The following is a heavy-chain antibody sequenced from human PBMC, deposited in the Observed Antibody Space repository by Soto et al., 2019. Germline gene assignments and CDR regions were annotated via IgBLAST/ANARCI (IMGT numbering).Heavy chain of an antibody. J-gene: IGHJ4*02. CDR1: GIPFNNYA. V-gene: IGHV3-23*01. D-gene: IGHD5-12*01. CDR3: AKEHGGGTSTITSYFDY. Sequence: SLRLSCTASGIPFNNYALSWGRQAPGKGLEWVSGISASGANTFYADSVKGRFTISRDNSKNTLSLQVNSLRADDTAVYYCAKEHGGGTSTITSYFDYWGRGTLVTVSS. CDR2: ISASGANT.